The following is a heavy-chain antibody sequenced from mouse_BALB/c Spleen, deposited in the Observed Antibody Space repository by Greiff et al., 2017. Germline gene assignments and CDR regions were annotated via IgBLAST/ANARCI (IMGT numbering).Heavy chain of an antibody. CDR3: ARNDGYLYYFDY. Sequence: EVKVVESGGGLVKPGGSLKLSCAASGFTFSSYAMSWVRQTPEKRLEWVASISSGGSTYYPDSVKGRFTISRDNARNILYLQMSSLRSEDTAMYYCARNDGYLYYFDYWGQGTTLTVSS. J-gene: IGHJ2*01. V-gene: IGHV5-6-5*01. CDR2: ISSGGST. D-gene: IGHD2-3*01. CDR1: GFTFSSYA.